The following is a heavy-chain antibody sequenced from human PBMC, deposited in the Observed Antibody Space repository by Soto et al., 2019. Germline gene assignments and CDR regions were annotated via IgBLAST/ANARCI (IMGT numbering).Heavy chain of an antibody. CDR1: GFTFSSYW. CDR3: VRDAGPSGWYL. J-gene: IGHJ5*02. CDR2: LNLDGSEK. V-gene: IGHV3-7*05. D-gene: IGHD6-19*01. Sequence: GGSLRLSCAASGFTFSSYWMSLVRQAPGKGLEWVANLNLDGSEKHYVDSVKGRFIISRDNAKNSLYLQMNSLRAEDTAVYYCVRDAGPSGWYLWGQGTLVTVSS.